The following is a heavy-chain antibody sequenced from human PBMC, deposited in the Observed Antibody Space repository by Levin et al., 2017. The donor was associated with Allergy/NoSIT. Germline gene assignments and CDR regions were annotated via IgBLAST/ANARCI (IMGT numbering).Heavy chain of an antibody. J-gene: IGHJ4*02. Sequence: RASETLSLTCAVSGSSITDSFWWGWIRQPPGKGLEWIGYIYHSGATQYNPSLESRATLSVDSSKNQISLSLSSVTALATAVYYCARMARSHHLDHWGQGTLVAVS. CDR2: IYHSGAT. CDR3: ARMARSHHLDH. CDR1: GSSITDSFW. V-gene: IGHV4-28*06.